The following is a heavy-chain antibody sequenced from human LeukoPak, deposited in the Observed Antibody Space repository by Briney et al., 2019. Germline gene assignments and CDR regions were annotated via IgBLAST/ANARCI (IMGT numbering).Heavy chain of an antibody. CDR2: INPNSGGT. V-gene: IGHV1-2*02. J-gene: IGHJ4*02. Sequence: ASVKVSCKSSGYTFTGYYMLWVRQAPGQGLEWIGWINPNSGGTNFAQKFQDRVTMTRDTSINTAYMELNRLRSDDTAVYYCAREMYAVGATRGDYWGQGTLVTVSS. CDR3: AREMYAVGATRGDY. D-gene: IGHD1-26*01. CDR1: GYTFTGYY.